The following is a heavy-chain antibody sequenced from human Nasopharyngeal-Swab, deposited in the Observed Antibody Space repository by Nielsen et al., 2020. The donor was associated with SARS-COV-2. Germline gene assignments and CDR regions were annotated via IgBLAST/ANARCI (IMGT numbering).Heavy chain of an antibody. D-gene: IGHD7-27*01. V-gene: IGHV4-34*01. CDR1: GGSFSSYY. CDR3: ARGLSGIVPSPFLGLGPYYSYYYMDV. Sequence: SETLSLTCVVYGGSFSSYYWGWIRQPPGKGLEWIAEINQSGSTNYNPSLRSRVTISVDTSKNQFSLRLTSVTAADTAVYFCARGLSGIVPSPFLGLGPYYSYYYMDVWGKGTPVTVSS. J-gene: IGHJ6*03. CDR2: INQSGST.